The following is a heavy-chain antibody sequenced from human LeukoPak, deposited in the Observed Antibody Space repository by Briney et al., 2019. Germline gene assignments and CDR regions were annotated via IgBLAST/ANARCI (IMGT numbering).Heavy chain of an antibody. J-gene: IGHJ5*02. CDR1: GGSLNGHY. D-gene: IGHD3-3*01. Sequence: SETLSLTCAVYGGSLNGHYWSWIRQPPGKGLEWIGEGSESGGTKFNPSLKSRVTISADTSKNQFSLKLNSVTAADTAVYYCAKNGRSGFSFDPWGQGTLVTVSS. CDR3: AKNGRSGFSFDP. CDR2: GSESGGT. V-gene: IGHV4-34*01.